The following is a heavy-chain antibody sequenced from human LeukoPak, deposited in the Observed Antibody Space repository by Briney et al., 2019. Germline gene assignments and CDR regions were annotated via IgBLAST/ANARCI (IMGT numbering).Heavy chain of an antibody. CDR1: VFTFISYW. CDR3: AKEGTVTPIDY. V-gene: IGHV3-74*01. Sequence: GGSLRLSCAASVFTFISYWMHWVRQAPGKGLVGVSRINREGSSTDYADSVKGRFTISRDNAKNTLYLKMNSLRVEDTAVYYCAKEGTVTPIDYWGQGTLVTVSS. D-gene: IGHD4-17*01. CDR2: INREGSST. J-gene: IGHJ4*02.